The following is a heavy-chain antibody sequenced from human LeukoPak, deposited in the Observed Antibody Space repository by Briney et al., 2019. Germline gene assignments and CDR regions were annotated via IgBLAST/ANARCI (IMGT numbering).Heavy chain of an antibody. CDR3: ARSWGGLIEGAFDI. V-gene: IGHV4-38-2*02. Sequence: SETLSLTCTVSGYSISSGYYWGWIRQPPGKGLEWIGSIYHSGSTYYNPSLKSRVTISVDTSKNQFSLKLSSVTAADTAVYYCARSWGGLIEGAFDIWGQGTMVTVSS. D-gene: IGHD3-22*01. J-gene: IGHJ3*02. CDR1: GYSISSGYY. CDR2: IYHSGST.